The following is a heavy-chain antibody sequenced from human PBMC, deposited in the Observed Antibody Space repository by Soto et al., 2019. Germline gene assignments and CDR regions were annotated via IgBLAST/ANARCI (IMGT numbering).Heavy chain of an antibody. Sequence: QVQLVQSGAEVKKPGASVKVSCKASGYTFTSYGISWVRQAPGQGLEWMGWISAYNGNTNYAQQLQGRVTMTTDTSTSTAYMELRSLRSDVTAVYYCARGIRYIAAVYDWYFDLWGRGTLVTVSS. CDR2: ISAYNGNT. J-gene: IGHJ2*01. D-gene: IGHD6-13*01. CDR3: ARGIRYIAAVYDWYFDL. V-gene: IGHV1-18*01. CDR1: GYTFTSYG.